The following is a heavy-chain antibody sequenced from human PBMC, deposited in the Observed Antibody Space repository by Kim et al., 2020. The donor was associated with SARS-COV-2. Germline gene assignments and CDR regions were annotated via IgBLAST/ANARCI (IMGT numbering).Heavy chain of an antibody. CDR3: ARGGRVLTNWFDP. Sequence: SADSVKGRFTISRDNAKNSLYLQMNSLRAEDTAVYYCARGGRVLTNWFDPWGQGTLVTVSS. D-gene: IGHD2-8*01. J-gene: IGHJ5*02. V-gene: IGHV3-21*01.